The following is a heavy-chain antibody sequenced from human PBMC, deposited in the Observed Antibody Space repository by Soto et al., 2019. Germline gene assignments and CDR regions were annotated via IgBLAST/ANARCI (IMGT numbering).Heavy chain of an antibody. Sequence: PSETLSLTCTVSGGSISSYYWSWYRQPAGKGLEWIGRISTTGSPSYNPSLESRVTVSVDTSKNQLSLRLSSVIAADTAVYYCAREREEMGQWLAPFDSWGQGTPVTVSS. D-gene: IGHD6-19*01. V-gene: IGHV4-4*07. CDR2: ISTTGSP. CDR1: GGSISSYY. CDR3: AREREEMGQWLAPFDS. J-gene: IGHJ4*02.